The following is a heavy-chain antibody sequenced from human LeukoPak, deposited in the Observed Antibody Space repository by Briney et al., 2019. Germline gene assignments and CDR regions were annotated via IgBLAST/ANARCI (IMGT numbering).Heavy chain of an antibody. Sequence: PGGSLRLSCAASGFTFSRYWMHWVRQAPGKGLVWVSRIDSDGTNRDYADSVKGRFTISRDNAKNTVYLQMNSLGDEDTAVYYCEGRATGPPEYWGQGSLVTVSS. CDR2: IDSDGTNR. CDR1: GFTFSRYW. J-gene: IGHJ4*02. D-gene: IGHD3-9*01. V-gene: IGHV3-74*01. CDR3: EGRATGPPEY.